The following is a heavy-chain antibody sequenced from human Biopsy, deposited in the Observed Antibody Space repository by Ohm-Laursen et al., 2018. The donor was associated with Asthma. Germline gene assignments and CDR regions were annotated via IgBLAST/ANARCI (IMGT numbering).Heavy chain of an antibody. CDR2: ISWNSGSI. Sequence: SLRLSCAASGFTFDDYAMHWVRQAPGKGLEWVSGISWNSGSIGYADSVKGRFTISRDNAKNSLYLQMNSLRVEDTALYYCAKATFGDIGKDYWGQGTLVTVSS. CDR3: AKATFGDIGKDY. J-gene: IGHJ4*02. D-gene: IGHD2-21*01. V-gene: IGHV3-9*01. CDR1: GFTFDDYA.